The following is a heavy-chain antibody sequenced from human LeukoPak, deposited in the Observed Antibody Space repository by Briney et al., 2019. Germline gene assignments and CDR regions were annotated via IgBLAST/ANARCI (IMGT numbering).Heavy chain of an antibody. J-gene: IGHJ4*02. D-gene: IGHD5-18*01. CDR1: GFTFSSYE. CDR2: ISSSGTTI. Sequence: GGSLRLSCAASGFTFSSYEINWVRQAPGKGLEWVSYISSSGTTIYYTDSVKGRFTISRDNAKKSLYLQMNSLRAEDTAVYYCARGRVDSDGVFDYGGQGTLVTVSS. V-gene: IGHV3-48*03. CDR3: ARGRVDSDGVFDY.